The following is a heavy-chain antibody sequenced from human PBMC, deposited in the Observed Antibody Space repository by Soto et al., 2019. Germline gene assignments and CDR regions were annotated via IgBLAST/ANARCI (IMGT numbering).Heavy chain of an antibody. CDR2: IIPIFGTA. D-gene: IGHD2-2*01. Sequence: SVKVSCKASGDTFSSYAISWVRQAPGQGLEWMGGIIPIFGTANYAQKFQGRVTITADESTSTAYMELSSLRSEDTAVYYCARVGVPAAHYFDYWGKGTLVTVS. CDR3: ARVGVPAAHYFDY. CDR1: GDTFSSYA. V-gene: IGHV1-69*13. J-gene: IGHJ4*02.